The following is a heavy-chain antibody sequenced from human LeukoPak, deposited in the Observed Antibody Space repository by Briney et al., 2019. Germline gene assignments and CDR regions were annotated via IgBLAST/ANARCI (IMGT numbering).Heavy chain of an antibody. CDR1: GGSISSYY. D-gene: IGHD3-3*01. J-gene: IGHJ4*02. CDR3: ARNDFWSGYYPDY. CDR2: IYYSGST. Sequence: SETLSLTCTVSGGSISSYYWSWIRQPPGKGLEWIGYIYYSGSTNYNPSFKSRVTISVDTSKNQFSLKLSSVTAADTAVYYCARNDFWSGYYPDYWGQGTLVTVSS. V-gene: IGHV4-59*01.